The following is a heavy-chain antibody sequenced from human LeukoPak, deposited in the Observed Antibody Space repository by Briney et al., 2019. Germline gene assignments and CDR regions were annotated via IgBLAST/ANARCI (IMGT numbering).Heavy chain of an antibody. CDR2: VYPGDSDT. V-gene: IGHV5-51*01. D-gene: IGHD6-6*01. CDR1: GYRFTTYW. CDR3: ARQSRTITARPFDY. J-gene: IGHJ4*02. Sequence: GESLKISCKTSGYRFTTYWIGWVRQMPGKGLEWMAIVYPGDSDTLYNPSFQGQVTISADKSISTAYLQWSSLKASDTAMYYCARQSRTITARPFDYWGQGTLVTVSS.